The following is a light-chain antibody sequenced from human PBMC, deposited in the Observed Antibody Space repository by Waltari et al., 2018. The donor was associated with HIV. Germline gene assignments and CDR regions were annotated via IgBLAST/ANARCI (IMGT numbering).Light chain of an antibody. Sequence: QSALTQPAAVSGSPGQSISISWYQQLPGKAPKLLIYDVNYRSSGVSNRFSGSKSGNTASLTISGLQAEDEADYYCCSYTSTSTMFGGGTKLTVL. CDR3: CSYTSTSTM. V-gene: IGLV2-14*03. J-gene: IGLJ3*02. CDR2: DVN.